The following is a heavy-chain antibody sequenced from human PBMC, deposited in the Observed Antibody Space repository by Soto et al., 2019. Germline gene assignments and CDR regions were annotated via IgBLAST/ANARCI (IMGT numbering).Heavy chain of an antibody. CDR2: ISWNSGSI. V-gene: IGHV3-9*01. J-gene: IGHJ6*02. CDR3: AKGLRLDYYYGMDV. Sequence: EVQLVESGGGLVQPGRSLRLSCAASGFTFDDYAMHWVRKAPGKGLEWVSGISWNSGSIGYADSVKGRFTISRDNAKNSLYLQMNSLKSDDTALYYCAKGLRLDYYYGMDVWAQGTTVTVSS. CDR1: GFTFDDYA. D-gene: IGHD6-19*01.